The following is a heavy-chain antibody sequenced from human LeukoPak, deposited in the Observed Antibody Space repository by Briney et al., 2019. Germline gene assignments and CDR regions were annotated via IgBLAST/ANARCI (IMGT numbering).Heavy chain of an antibody. J-gene: IGHJ6*02. V-gene: IGHV4-34*01. D-gene: IGHD3-10*01. CDR2: MHYSGST. Sequence: PSETLSLTCAVYGGSFSGYYWGWVRQPPGKGLEWIGSMHYSGSTYYNPSLKSRVTISVDTSKNQFSLKLSSVTAADTAVYYCARWPAYYYGSGSYWHGMDVWGQGTTVTVSS. CDR3: ARWPAYYYGSGSYWHGMDV. CDR1: GGSFSGYY.